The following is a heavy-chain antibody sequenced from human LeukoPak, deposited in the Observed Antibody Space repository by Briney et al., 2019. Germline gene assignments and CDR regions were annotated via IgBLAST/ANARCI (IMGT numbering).Heavy chain of an antibody. CDR2: FDPEGGET. D-gene: IGHD5-12*01. CDR1: GYTLTELS. CDR3: ATVLRGYSGFILDY. J-gene: IGHJ4*02. V-gene: IGHV1-24*01. Sequence: ASVKVSCKVSGYTLTELSMHWVRQAPGKGLEWMGGFDPEGGETIYAQKFQGRVTMTEDTSTDTAYMELSSLRSEDTAVYYCATVLRGYSGFILDYWGQGTLVTVSS.